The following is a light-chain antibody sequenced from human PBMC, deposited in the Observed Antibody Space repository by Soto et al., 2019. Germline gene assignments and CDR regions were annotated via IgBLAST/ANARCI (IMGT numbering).Light chain of an antibody. CDR1: SSDVGGNKY. V-gene: IGLV2-14*01. CDR2: DVS. J-gene: IGLJ1*01. Sequence: QSVLTQPASVSGSPGQSITISCTGSSSDVGGNKYVSWYQQYPGKAPKLMTCDVSNRPSGVSNRFSGSKSGNTASLTISGLQAEDEADYYCSAFTGTTYVFGTGTKVT. CDR3: SAFTGTTYV.